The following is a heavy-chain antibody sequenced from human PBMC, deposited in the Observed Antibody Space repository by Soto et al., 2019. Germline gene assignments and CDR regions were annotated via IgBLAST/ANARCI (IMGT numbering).Heavy chain of an antibody. CDR1: GYTFTSYA. CDR3: ARDPNDILTGYYPAGAFDI. V-gene: IGHV1-3*01. Sequence: GASVKVSCKASGYTFTSYAMHWVRQAPGQRREWMGWINAGNGNTKYSQKFQGRVTITRDTSASTAYMELSSLRSEDTAVYYCARDPNDILTGYYPAGAFDIWGQGTMVTVSS. J-gene: IGHJ3*02. D-gene: IGHD3-9*01. CDR2: INAGNGNT.